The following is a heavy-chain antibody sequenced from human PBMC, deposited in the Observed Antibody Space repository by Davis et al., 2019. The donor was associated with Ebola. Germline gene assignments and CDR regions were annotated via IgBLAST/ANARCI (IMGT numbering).Heavy chain of an antibody. V-gene: IGHV3-23*01. CDR1: GFTLSSYA. CDR3: ARDQEGSSWYYYYYGMDV. D-gene: IGHD6-13*01. J-gene: IGHJ6*02. CDR2: ISGSGGST. Sequence: GESLKISCAASGFTLSSYAMSWVRQAPGKGLEWVSAISGSGGSTYYADSVKGRFTISRDNSKNTLYLQMNSLRAEDTAVYYCARDQEGSSWYYYYYGMDVWGQGTTVTVSS.